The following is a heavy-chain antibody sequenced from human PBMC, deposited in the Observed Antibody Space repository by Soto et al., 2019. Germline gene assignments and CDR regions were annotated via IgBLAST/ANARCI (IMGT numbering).Heavy chain of an antibody. CDR3: AILQYSSSSGLYYYGMDF. Sequence: PGESLKISCKGSGYSFTSYWIGWVRQMPGKGLEWMGIIYPGDSDTRYSPSFQGQVTISADKSISTAYLQWSSLKASDTAMYYCAILQYSSSSGLYYYGMDFWGQGTTVTVSS. CDR2: IYPGDSDT. V-gene: IGHV5-51*01. D-gene: IGHD6-6*01. J-gene: IGHJ6*02. CDR1: GYSFTSYW.